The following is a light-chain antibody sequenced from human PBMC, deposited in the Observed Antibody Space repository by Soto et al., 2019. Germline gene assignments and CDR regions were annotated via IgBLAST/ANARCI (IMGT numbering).Light chain of an antibody. CDR3: QQYYSIPIT. CDR1: QSVLYDSNNKNY. CDR2: WAS. Sequence: DIVMTQSPDSLAVSLGERATINCKSSQSVLYDSNNKNYLAWYQQKPGQPPQLLIYWASTRESGVPDRFSGSGSGTDFTLTISSLQAEDVAVYYCQQYYSIPITFGQGTRLEIK. J-gene: IGKJ5*01. V-gene: IGKV4-1*01.